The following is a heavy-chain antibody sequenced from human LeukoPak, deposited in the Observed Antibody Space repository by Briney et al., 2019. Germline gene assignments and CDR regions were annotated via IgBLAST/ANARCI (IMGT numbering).Heavy chain of an antibody. CDR1: GYRFSSYW. Sequence: PGESLKISGKGSGYRFSSYWNGWVRQMPGKGLGGMVIIYPGESDTRFSRSFQGQVTTSAAKTTSSAYLQWSRLKASDTDMYYCARQHRYCSGGSCYSLYYYCMDVWGKGTTVTVSS. D-gene: IGHD2-15*01. J-gene: IGHJ6*04. CDR2: IYPGESDT. CDR3: ARQHRYCSGGSCYSLYYYCMDV. V-gene: IGHV5-51*01.